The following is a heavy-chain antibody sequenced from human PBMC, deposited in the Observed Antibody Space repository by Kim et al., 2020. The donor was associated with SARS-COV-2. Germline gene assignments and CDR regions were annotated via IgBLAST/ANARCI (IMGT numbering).Heavy chain of an antibody. CDR3: VRDGGYYLDY. D-gene: IGHD3-10*01. J-gene: IGHJ4*02. V-gene: IGHV3-74*01. CDR2: INGDASLT. CDR1: GFTFKNNW. Sequence: GGSLRLSCAASGFTFKNNWMHWVRQAPGKGLVWVSHINGDASLTYYADSVKGRFTISRDNAKNTLYLQMNSLRAEDTTIYYCVRDGGYYLDYWGQATLVTVSA.